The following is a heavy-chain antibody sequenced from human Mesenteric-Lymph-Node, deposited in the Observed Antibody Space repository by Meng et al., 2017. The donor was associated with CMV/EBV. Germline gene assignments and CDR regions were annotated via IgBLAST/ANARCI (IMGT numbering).Heavy chain of an antibody. J-gene: IGHJ4*02. CDR1: DGSFSSDNYY. V-gene: IGHV4-61*01. CDR3: ARGRRGDYYDSSGYYYFDY. D-gene: IGHD3-22*01. CDR2: MYYRGNA. Sequence: SETLSLTCTVSDGSFSSDNYYWTWIRQPPGKGLEWIGYMYYRGNADYNPSLKSRVTMSVDTSKNQFSLKLTSVTAADTATYYCARGRRGDYYDSSGYYYFDYWGQGTLVTVSS.